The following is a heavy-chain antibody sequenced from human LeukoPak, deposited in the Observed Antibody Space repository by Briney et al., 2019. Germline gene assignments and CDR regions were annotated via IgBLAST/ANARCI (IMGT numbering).Heavy chain of an antibody. CDR2: ISYSGNT. V-gene: IGHV4-39*01. CDR1: GGFFSVSTHS. Sequence: PSETLSLTCTISGGFFSVSTHSWGWIRQPPGKRLEWIGSISYSGNTYFNPSLKSRVTISVGTSKNQFSLKLTSVTAADTAVYYCRKHRFYFYARGRAGGRTDIDSWGQGTLVTVSS. D-gene: IGHD3-10*02. CDR3: RKHRFYFYARGRAGGRTDIDS. J-gene: IGHJ4*02.